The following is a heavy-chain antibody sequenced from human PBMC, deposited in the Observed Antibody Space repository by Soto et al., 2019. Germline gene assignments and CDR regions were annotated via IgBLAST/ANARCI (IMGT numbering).Heavy chain of an antibody. CDR2: IYRSGST. D-gene: IGHD1-26*01. Sequence: PGGSLRLSCAASGLNVSNNYMNWIRQAPGKGPEWVSVIYRSGSTYYADSVKGRFTISRDNSKNTLYLQMNSLRAGDTAVYYCERDGKHSARYHNLDYWGQGILVTVYS. CDR1: GLNVSNNY. CDR3: ERDGKHSARYHNLDY. V-gene: IGHV3-53*01. J-gene: IGHJ4*02.